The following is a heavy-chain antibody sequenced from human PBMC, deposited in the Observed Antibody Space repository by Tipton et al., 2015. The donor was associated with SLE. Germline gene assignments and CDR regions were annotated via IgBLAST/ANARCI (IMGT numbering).Heavy chain of an antibody. D-gene: IGHD1-26*01. V-gene: IGHV3-7*05. CDR3: ARERSGGFDS. Sequence: QLVQSGGGLVQPGGSLRLSCAASGFTFSSYAMSWVRQAPGKGLEWVANIKQDGSEKYYVDSVKGRFTISRDNAKNSLYLQMNSLRAEDTAVYYCARERSGGFDSWGQGTLVTVSS. J-gene: IGHJ4*02. CDR1: GFTFSSYA. CDR2: IKQDGSEK.